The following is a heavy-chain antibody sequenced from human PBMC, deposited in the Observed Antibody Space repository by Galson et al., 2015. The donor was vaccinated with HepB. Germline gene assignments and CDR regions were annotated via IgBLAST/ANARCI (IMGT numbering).Heavy chain of an antibody. CDR2: ISYDESSK. J-gene: IGHJ6*02. Sequence: SLRLSCAVSGFTFSSYAMHWVRQAPGKGLEWVAGISYDESSKSYADSVKDRFTISRDISKNTLYLQMNSLRAEDTAVYYCAKELWLGAFYYYGMNVWDRGTPVSVSS. V-gene: IGHV3-30*04. CDR1: GFTFSSYA. D-gene: IGHD3-10*01. CDR3: AKELWLGAFYYYGMNV.